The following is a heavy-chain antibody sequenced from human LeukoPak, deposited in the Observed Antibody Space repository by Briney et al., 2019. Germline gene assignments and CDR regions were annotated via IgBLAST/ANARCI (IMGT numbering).Heavy chain of an antibody. CDR3: AKGSDYGGNSNYFDY. CDR1: GFTFSSYG. D-gene: IGHD4-23*01. Sequence: PGGSLRLSCAASGFTFSSYGMNWVRQAPGKGLEWASALSGSGGSKYYADSVKGRFTLSRDNSKHTLYLQMNSLRAEDTAVYYCAKGSDYGGNSNYFDYWGQGTLVTVSS. J-gene: IGHJ4*02. CDR2: LSGSGGSK. V-gene: IGHV3-23*01.